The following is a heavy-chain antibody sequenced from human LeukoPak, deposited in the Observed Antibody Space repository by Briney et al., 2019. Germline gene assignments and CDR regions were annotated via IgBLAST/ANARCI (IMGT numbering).Heavy chain of an antibody. D-gene: IGHD3-22*01. Sequence: SETLSLTCTVSGGSISSSSYYWGWIRQPPGKGLEWIGSIYYSGSTYYNPSLKSRVTISVDTSKNQFSLKLSSVTAADTAVYYCARRAQGYYDSSGYLNWFDPWGQGTLVTVSS. CDR3: ARRAQGYYDSSGYLNWFDP. CDR2: IYYSGST. V-gene: IGHV4-39*01. J-gene: IGHJ5*02. CDR1: GGSISSSSYY.